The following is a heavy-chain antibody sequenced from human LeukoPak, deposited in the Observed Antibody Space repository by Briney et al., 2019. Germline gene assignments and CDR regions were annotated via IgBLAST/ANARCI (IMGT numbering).Heavy chain of an antibody. J-gene: IGHJ6*02. D-gene: IGHD3-10*01. CDR2: MNPNSGNT. V-gene: IGHV1-8*01. Sequence: EASVKVSCKASGYTFTSYDINWVRQATGQGLEWMGWMNPNSGNTGYAQKFQGRVTMTRNTSISTAYMELSSLRSEDTAVYYCARGGQFQVVRGSYYYYGMDVWGQGTTVTVSS. CDR3: ARGGQFQVVRGSYYYYGMDV. CDR1: GYTFTSYD.